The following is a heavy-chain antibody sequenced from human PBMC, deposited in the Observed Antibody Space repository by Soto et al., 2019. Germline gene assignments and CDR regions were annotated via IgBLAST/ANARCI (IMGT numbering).Heavy chain of an antibody. D-gene: IGHD2-21*01. Sequence: EASVKVSCKASGYTFTGYYMHWVRQAPGQGLXXXXXXXXXXXXXXXXXXXXXXXTMTRDTSISTAYMELSRLRSDDTAVHYCARAMLLWSGWFDPWGQGTLVTVSS. CDR2: XXXXXXXX. CDR1: GYTFTGYY. CDR3: ARAMLLWSGWFDP. J-gene: IGHJ5*02. V-gene: IGHV1-2*02.